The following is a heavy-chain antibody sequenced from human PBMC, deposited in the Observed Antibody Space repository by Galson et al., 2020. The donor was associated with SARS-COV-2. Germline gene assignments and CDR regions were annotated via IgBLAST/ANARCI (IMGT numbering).Heavy chain of an antibody. CDR2: IYYDWSA. V-gene: IGHV4-39*07. CDR1: GDSITTSIDY. Sequence: SETLSLACILSGDSITTSIDYSAWFRPPPGKGLEWLGNIYYDWSAYYNPSLKGRVTMSVDTSKNHFSLKLSSVTAADTAVYYCARVRDGYKYYYGLDVWGYGTMVIVS. J-gene: IGHJ6*02. D-gene: IGHD5-12*01. CDR3: ARVRDGYKYYYGLDV.